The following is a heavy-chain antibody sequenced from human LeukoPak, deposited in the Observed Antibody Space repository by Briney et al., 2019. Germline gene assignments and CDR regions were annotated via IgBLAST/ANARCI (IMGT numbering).Heavy chain of an antibody. CDR2: IHTSGST. J-gene: IGHJ5*02. D-gene: IGHD2-2*01. Sequence: SETLSLTCTVSGGSISSYYWSWIRQPAGKGLEWIGRIHTSGSTNYNPSLKSRVTMSVDTSKNQFSLKLSSVTAADTAVYYCARGFVVVPAATYNWFDPWGQGTLVTVSS. CDR3: ARGFVVVPAATYNWFDP. V-gene: IGHV4-4*07. CDR1: GGSISSYY.